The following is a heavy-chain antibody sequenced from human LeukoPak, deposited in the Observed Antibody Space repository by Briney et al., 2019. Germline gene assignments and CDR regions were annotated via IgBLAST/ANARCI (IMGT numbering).Heavy chain of an antibody. CDR3: ARHWDPVDY. V-gene: IGHV5-51*01. D-gene: IGHD1-26*01. J-gene: IGHJ4*02. CDR1: GYSFTTYW. CDR2: IYPGDSDT. Sequence: GESLKISCKASGYSFTTYWIGWVRQMPGKGLEWMGIIYPGDSDTRYSPSFQGLVTISTDKSITTAYLQWSSLKASDTAMYYCARHWDPVDYWGQGSLVTVSS.